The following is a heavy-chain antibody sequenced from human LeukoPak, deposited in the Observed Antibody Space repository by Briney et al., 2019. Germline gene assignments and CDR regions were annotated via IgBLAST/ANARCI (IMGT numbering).Heavy chain of an antibody. J-gene: IGHJ4*02. CDR1: GYRFNRYW. Sequence: GESLKISCKGSGYRFNRYWIGWVRQMPGKSLGGMGIIYPGDSYTRYSPSFQGQVTISADKSISTAYLQWSSLKASDTAMYYCARRGYLCSGGSCPGYFDYWGQGTLVTVSS. V-gene: IGHV5-51*01. CDR3: ARRGYLCSGGSCPGYFDY. D-gene: IGHD2-15*01. CDR2: IYPGDSYT.